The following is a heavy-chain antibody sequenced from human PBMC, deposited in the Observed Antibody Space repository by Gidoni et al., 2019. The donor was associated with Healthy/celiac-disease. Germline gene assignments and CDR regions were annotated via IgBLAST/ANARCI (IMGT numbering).Heavy chain of an antibody. J-gene: IGHJ4*02. CDR1: GGSFSGYY. CDR2: INHSGST. CDR3: ARGPRTDY. Sequence: QVQLQQWGAGLWKPSETLSRTCAVYGGSFSGYYWSWIRQPPGKGLEWIGEINHSGSTNYNPSLKSRVTISVDTSKTQFSLKLSSVTAADTAVYYCARGPRTDYWGQGTLVTVSS. V-gene: IGHV4-34*01.